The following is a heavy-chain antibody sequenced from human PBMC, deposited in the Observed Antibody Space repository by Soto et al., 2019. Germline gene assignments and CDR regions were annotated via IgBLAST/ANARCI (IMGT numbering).Heavy chain of an antibody. D-gene: IGHD3-16*01. CDR3: ARPMVLGGVSRGNRAFGC. CDR2: ISLDGVNK. CDR1: GFTFGSYA. J-gene: IGHJ4*02. Sequence: GGSLRLSCVAAGFTFGSYAMHWVRQAPGKRLEWVAVISLDGVNKYYAESVKGRFTISRDNSKNTLFLQMDSLRIEDTATYYCARPMVLGGVSRGNRAFGCWGKGARVTVSS. V-gene: IGHV3-30-3*01.